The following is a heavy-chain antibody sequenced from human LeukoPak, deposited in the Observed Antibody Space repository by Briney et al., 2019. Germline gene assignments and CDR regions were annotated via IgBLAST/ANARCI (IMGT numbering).Heavy chain of an antibody. D-gene: IGHD2-21*02. J-gene: IGHJ4*02. V-gene: IGHV1-8*02. CDR2: MNPNSGNT. Sequence: ASVKVSCKASGYTFTNYDIIWVRQASGQGLEWMGWMNPNSGNTGYAQKFQGRVTMTRNTSISTAYMELSSLRSEDTAVYYCAIVLCDGDCYVFGYWGQGTLVTVSS. CDR3: AIVLCDGDCYVFGY. CDR1: GYTFTNYD.